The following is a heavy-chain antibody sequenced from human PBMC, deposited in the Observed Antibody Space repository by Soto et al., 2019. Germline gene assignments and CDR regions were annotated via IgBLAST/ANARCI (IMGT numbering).Heavy chain of an antibody. J-gene: IGHJ4*02. Sequence: PGGSLRLSFAASGFTFSNYAMSWVRQAPGKGLNWGSAISVSGDSTSSADSVKGRFTVSRDNSKNTLYLQMNSLGVEDTAEYYFAKVGGSRWFDCWGQGTLVTVSS. V-gene: IGHV3-23*01. CDR1: GFTFSNYA. CDR2: ISVSGDST. CDR3: AKVGGSRWFDC. D-gene: IGHD6-13*01.